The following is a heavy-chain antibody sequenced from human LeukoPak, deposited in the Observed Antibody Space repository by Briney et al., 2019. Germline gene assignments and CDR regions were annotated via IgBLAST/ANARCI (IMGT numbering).Heavy chain of an antibody. J-gene: IGHJ4*02. Sequence: PGGSLRLSCAASGFSFNNFDMSWVRQAPGKGLEWVSDISGGGSTIFYADSVKGRFTVSRDNSDNTLFLQMNRLRVEDTALYYCAKATMDTTYFDYWGQGTLVTVSS. CDR1: GFSFNNFD. D-gene: IGHD4/OR15-4a*01. CDR2: ISGGGSTI. V-gene: IGHV3-23*01. CDR3: AKATMDTTYFDY.